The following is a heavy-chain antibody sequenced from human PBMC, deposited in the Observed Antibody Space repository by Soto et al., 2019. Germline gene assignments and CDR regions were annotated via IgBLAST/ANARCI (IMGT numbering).Heavy chain of an antibody. CDR2: IYPGGSDT. J-gene: IGHJ6*03. Sequence: GESLKISCKGSGYSFTSYWIGWVRQMPGKGLEWMGIIYPGGSDTRYSPSFQGQVTISADKSISTAYLQWSSLKASDTAMYYCARHNGFWSGYYTDYYYMDVWGKGTTVTVSS. CDR1: GYSFTSYW. CDR3: ARHNGFWSGYYTDYYYMDV. V-gene: IGHV5-51*01. D-gene: IGHD3-3*01.